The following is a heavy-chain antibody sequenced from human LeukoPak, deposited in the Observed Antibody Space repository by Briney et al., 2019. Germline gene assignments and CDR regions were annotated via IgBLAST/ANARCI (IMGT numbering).Heavy chain of an antibody. CDR3: ARGGYNRKYFQH. D-gene: IGHD5-24*01. CDR1: GGSFSGYY. V-gene: IGHV4-34*01. J-gene: IGHJ1*01. Sequence: SETLSLTCAVYGGSFSGYYWSWLRQPPGEGLEWIGEINHSGSTNYNPSLKSRVTISVDTSKNQFSLKLSSVTAADTAVYYCARGGYNRKYFQHWGQGTLVTVSS. CDR2: INHSGST.